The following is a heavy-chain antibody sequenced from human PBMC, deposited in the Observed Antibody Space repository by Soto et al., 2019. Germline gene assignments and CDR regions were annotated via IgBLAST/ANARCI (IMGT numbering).Heavy chain of an antibody. CDR2: ISAYNGTT. CDR3: ARDSPPPDY. Sequence: QVQLVQSGAEVKKPGVSVKLSCKASGYTFTSYGLSWVRQAPGQGLEWMGWISAYNGTTMYAQKLQGSVTLTTDTTTSTAYMELRTLRSEDTAVYYSARDSPPPDYWVQGTLVTVSA. J-gene: IGHJ4*02. V-gene: IGHV1-18*01. CDR1: GYTFTSYG.